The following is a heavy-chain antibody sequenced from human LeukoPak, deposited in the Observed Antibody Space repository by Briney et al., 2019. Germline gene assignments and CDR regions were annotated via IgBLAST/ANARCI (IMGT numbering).Heavy chain of an antibody. CDR3: ARDFTPYGSGSYRVDY. J-gene: IGHJ4*02. D-gene: IGHD3-10*01. CDR1: GFTFRNFA. Sequence: GGSLRLSCVASGFTFRNFAMSWVRQAPGKGLEWVSGVGDDGLSTYYADSVKGRFTISRDNSKNTLYLQMNSLRAEDTAVYYCARDFTPYGSGSYRVDYWGQGTLVTVSS. V-gene: IGHV3-23*01. CDR2: VGDDGLST.